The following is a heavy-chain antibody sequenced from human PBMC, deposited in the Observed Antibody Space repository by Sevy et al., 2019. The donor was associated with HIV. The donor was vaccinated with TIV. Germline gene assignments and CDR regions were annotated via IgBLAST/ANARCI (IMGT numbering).Heavy chain of an antibody. CDR3: ARGPGDSGYDFLFGY. CDR1: GFTFSSYA. Sequence: GGSLRLSCAASGFTFSSYAMHWVRQAPGKGLEWVAVISYDGSNKYYADSVKGRFTISRDNSKNTLYLQMNSRRAEDTAVYYCARGPGDSGYDFLFGYWGQGTLVTVSS. J-gene: IGHJ4*02. V-gene: IGHV3-30*04. CDR2: ISYDGSNK. D-gene: IGHD5-12*01.